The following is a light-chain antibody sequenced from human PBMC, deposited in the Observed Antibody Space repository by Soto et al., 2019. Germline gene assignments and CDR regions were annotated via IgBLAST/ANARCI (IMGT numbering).Light chain of an antibody. CDR2: HAS. Sequence: EIVLTQSPATLSLSLGERATLSCRASQGFSNSLAWYQQKPGQAPRLLIYHASSRATGVPARFSGSGSGTDFTLTISSLEPEDFAVYYCQQCSSWPLTFGGGTKVEMK. CDR3: QQCSSWPLT. CDR1: QGFSNS. V-gene: IGKV3-11*01. J-gene: IGKJ4*01.